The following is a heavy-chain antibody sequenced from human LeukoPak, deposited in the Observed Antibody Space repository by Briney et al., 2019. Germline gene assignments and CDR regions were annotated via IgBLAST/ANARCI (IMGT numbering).Heavy chain of an antibody. D-gene: IGHD5-12*01. J-gene: IGHJ4*02. CDR1: GDSIRSYY. CDR3: AKEVGYSGYDRCYFFDY. CDR2: ISGSGGST. V-gene: IGHV3-23*01. Sequence: PSETLSLTCTVPGDSIRSYYWTWVREAPGKGLEWVSSISGSGGSTYYADSVKGRFTISRDNSKNTLYLQMNSLRAEDTAVYYCAKEVGYSGYDRCYFFDYWGQGTLVTVSS.